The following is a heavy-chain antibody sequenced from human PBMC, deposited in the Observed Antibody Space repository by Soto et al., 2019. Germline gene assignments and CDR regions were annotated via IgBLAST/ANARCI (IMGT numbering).Heavy chain of an antibody. CDR2: ISAFNGET. Sequence: GASVKVSCKASGFTFSDYGFSWVRQAPGRGLEWMGWISAFNGETNYTQKSEGRVAMTTDAATTTAYMELRSLTVDDTAVYHCARARGNDWYSDYWGQGTQVTVSS. CDR1: GFTFSDYG. J-gene: IGHJ4*02. CDR3: ARARGNDWYSDY. V-gene: IGHV1-18*01. D-gene: IGHD2-21*02.